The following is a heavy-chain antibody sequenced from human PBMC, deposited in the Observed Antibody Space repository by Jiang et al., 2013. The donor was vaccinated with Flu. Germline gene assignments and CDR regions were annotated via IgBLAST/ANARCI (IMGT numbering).Heavy chain of an antibody. V-gene: IGHV4-39*07. CDR2: IYYSGST. Sequence: PPGKGLEWIGSIYYSGSTYYNPSLKSRVTRSVDTSKNQFSLKLSSVTAADTAVYYCARVGYYYYDMDVWGHGTTVTVSS. J-gene: IGHJ6*02. CDR3: ARVGYYYYDMDV.